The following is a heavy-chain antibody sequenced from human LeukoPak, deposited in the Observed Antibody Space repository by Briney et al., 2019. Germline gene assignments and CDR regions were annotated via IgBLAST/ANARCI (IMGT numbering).Heavy chain of an antibody. J-gene: IGHJ4*02. CDR3: ARASHYYDSSGPNLGY. CDR1: GGTFSSYA. V-gene: IGHV1-69*13. D-gene: IGHD3-22*01. Sequence: SVKVSCKASGGTFSSYAISWVRQAPGQGLEWMGGIIPIFGTANYAQKFQGRFTITADESTSTAYMELSSLRSEDTAVYYCARASHYYDSSGPNLGYWGQGTLVTVSS. CDR2: IIPIFGTA.